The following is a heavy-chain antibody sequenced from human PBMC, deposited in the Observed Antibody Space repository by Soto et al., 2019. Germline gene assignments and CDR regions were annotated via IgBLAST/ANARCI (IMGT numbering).Heavy chain of an antibody. CDR2: IYYSGST. CDR1: GCSISRSSYY. J-gene: IGHJ4*02. D-gene: IGHD5-12*01. Sequence: QLQLQESGPGLLKPSETLSLTCTVSGCSISRSSYYWGRIRHPPGKGLEWIGSIYYSGSTYYNPSLKSRVTISLATSKNQFSLKLSSVTAADTAVYYCARRSGGRPFDYWGQGTLVTV. V-gene: IGHV4-39*01. CDR3: ARRSGGRPFDY.